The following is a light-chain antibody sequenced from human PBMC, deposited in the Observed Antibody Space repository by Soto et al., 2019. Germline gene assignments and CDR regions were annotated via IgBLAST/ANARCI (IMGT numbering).Light chain of an antibody. CDR1: QSVDSY. V-gene: IGKV3-15*01. CDR2: AGS. J-gene: IGKJ1*01. CDR3: QQYKNWPKT. Sequence: EIVMTQSPVTLSVSPGERVSLSCRGSQSVDSYLAWHQQKPGQAPRLLIYAGSTRATGIPGRFSGSGYGTEFTLTISSLLSEDFAVYYCQQYKNWPKTFGQGTKVEIK.